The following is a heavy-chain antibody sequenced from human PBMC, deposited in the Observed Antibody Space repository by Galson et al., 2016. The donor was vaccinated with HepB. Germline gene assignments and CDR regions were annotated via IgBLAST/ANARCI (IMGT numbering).Heavy chain of an antibody. Sequence: ETLSLTCAVSGASVSSNWWSWVRQPPGKGLDWIGETYHTGSTNFNPSLMSRVTISLDKSKNQLSLMLTSVTAADTAVYYCARHIAVAGTRGFDYWGQGALVAVSS. CDR2: TYHTGST. J-gene: IGHJ4*02. CDR3: ARHIAVAGTRGFDY. CDR1: GASVSSNW. D-gene: IGHD6-19*01. V-gene: IGHV4-4*02.